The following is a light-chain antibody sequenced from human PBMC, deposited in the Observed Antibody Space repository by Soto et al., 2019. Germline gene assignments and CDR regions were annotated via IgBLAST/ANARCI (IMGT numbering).Light chain of an antibody. CDR3: ATWDDSLNGYV. CDR2: TNN. Sequence: QSVLTQPPSASGTPGQRITISCSGSGSNIGSNTVTWYQQLPRTAPKLLIYTNNQRPSGVPDRFSGSKSGTSASLAISGLQSGDEADYYCATWDDSLNGYVFGIGTKVTVL. V-gene: IGLV1-44*01. J-gene: IGLJ1*01. CDR1: GSNIGSNT.